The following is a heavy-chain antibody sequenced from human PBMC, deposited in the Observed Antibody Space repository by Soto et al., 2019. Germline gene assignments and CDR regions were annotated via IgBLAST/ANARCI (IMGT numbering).Heavy chain of an antibody. CDR2: MNPNSGNT. CDR3: ARGRNGMDV. CDR1: GDPFSNYD. Sequence: QVQLVQSGAEVKKPGASVKVSCKASGDPFSNYDIKWVRQATGQGLEWMGWMNPNSGNTGSARKFQGRVTMTRNTSISTASMELSSLRSADTAVYCFARGRNGMDVWGQGTTVTVSS. J-gene: IGHJ6*02. V-gene: IGHV1-8*01.